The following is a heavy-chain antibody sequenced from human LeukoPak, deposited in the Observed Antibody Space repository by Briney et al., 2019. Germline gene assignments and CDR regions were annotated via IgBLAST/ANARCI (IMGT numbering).Heavy chain of an antibody. D-gene: IGHD3-3*01. CDR1: GFTFSSYG. CDR3: ARAALIFAYYFDY. Sequence: GGSLRLSCAASGFTFSSYGIHWVRQAPGKGLEWVAVISYDGSNKYYADSVKGRFTISRDNSKNTLYLQMNSLRAEDTAVYYCARAALIFAYYFDYWGQGTLVTVSS. CDR2: ISYDGSNK. V-gene: IGHV3-30*19. J-gene: IGHJ4*02.